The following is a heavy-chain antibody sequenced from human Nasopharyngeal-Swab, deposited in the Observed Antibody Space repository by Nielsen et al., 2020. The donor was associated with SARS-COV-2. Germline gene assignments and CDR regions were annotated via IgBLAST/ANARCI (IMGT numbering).Heavy chain of an antibody. CDR2: ISSSGSTI. J-gene: IGHJ4*02. CDR3: AREGDSSGYVDY. D-gene: IGHD3-22*01. Sequence: VRQMPGKGLEWVSYISSSGSTIYYADSVKGRFTISRDNAKNSLYLQMNSLRAEDTAVYYCAREGDSSGYVDYWGQGTLVTVSS. V-gene: IGHV3-11*04.